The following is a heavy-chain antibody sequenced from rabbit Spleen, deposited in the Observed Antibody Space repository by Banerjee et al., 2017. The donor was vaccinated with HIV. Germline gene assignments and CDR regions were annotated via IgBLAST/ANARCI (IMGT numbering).Heavy chain of an antibody. D-gene: IGHD2-1*01. CDR2: INAVTGKA. Sequence: QEQLVESGGGLVKPGASLTLTCKASGFSFSNKAVLCWVRQAPGKGLEWIACINAVTGKAVYASWAKGRFTFSKTSSTTVTLQLTSLTAADTATYFCARGSAAMTMVITGFYFNLWGPGTLVTVS. V-gene: IGHV1S45*01. CDR1: GFSFSNKAV. J-gene: IGHJ4*01. CDR3: ARGSAAMTMVITGFYFNL.